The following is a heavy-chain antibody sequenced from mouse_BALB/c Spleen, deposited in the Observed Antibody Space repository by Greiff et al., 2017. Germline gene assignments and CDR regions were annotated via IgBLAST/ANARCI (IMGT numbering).Heavy chain of an antibody. Sequence: VQLKESGGGLVQPGGSLKLSCAASGFDFSRYWMSWVRQAPGKGLEWIGEINPDSSTINYTPSLKDKFIISRDNAKNTLYLQMSKVRSEDTALYYCARPEDYYGSSYWYFDVWGAGTTVTVAS. D-gene: IGHD1-1*01. J-gene: IGHJ1*01. CDR1: GFDFSRYW. V-gene: IGHV4-1*02. CDR3: ARPEDYYGSSYWYFDV. CDR2: INPDSSTI.